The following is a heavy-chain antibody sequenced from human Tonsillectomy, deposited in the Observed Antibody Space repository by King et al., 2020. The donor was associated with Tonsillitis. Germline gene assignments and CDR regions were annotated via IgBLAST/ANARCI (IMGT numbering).Heavy chain of an antibody. D-gene: IGHD3-22*01. Sequence: QVQLVESGAEVKKPGASVKVSCKASGYTFNSFGITWVRQAPGQGLEWMGWINAYNGNTNYAQKLQDRVTLTTDTSTSTAYMELRSLRSEDTAVYYCATPETASSCYQYFDYWGQGTLVTVSS. CDR2: INAYNGNT. J-gene: IGHJ4*02. CDR1: GYTFNSFG. V-gene: IGHV1-18*01. CDR3: ATPETASSCYQYFDY.